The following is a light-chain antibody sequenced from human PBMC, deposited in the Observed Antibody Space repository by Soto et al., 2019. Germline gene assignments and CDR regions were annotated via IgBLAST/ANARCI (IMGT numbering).Light chain of an antibody. CDR3: QHYNNWPPWT. Sequence: IVLTQSPGTLSLSPWERATLSCRASQTISSTYLAWCQQKPGQAPRLLIYGASTRATGIPDRFSGTGSGTDFTLTISRLEPEDFAVYYCQHYNNWPPWTFGQGTKVDIK. V-gene: IGKV3-20*01. J-gene: IGKJ1*01. CDR1: QTISSTY. CDR2: GAS.